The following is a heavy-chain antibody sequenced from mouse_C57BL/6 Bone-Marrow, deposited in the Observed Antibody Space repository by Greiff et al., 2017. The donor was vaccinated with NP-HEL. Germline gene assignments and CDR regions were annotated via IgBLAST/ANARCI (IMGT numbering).Heavy chain of an antibody. J-gene: IGHJ4*01. Sequence: QVQLQQSGAELVKPGASVKISCKASGYAFSSYWMNWVKQRPGKGLEWIGQIYPGDGDTNYNGKFKGKATLTADKSSSTAYMQLSSLTSEDSAVYFCAREGVYYYGSKAMDYWGQGTSVTVAS. CDR2: IYPGDGDT. CDR1: GYAFSSYW. D-gene: IGHD1-1*01. V-gene: IGHV1-80*01. CDR3: AREGVYYYGSKAMDY.